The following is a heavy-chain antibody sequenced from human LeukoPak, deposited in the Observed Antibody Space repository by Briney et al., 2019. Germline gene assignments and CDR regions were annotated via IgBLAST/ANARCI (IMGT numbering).Heavy chain of an antibody. CDR1: GFTVSSNY. CDR2: IYSGGST. D-gene: IGHD2-2*02. V-gene: IGHV3-53*01. Sequence: GGSLRLSCAASGFTVSSNYMSWVRQAPGKGLEWVSVIYSGGSTYYTDSVKGRFTISRDNSKNTLYLQMSSLRVEGTAVYYCARIGYCSRTSCHTGYYYGMDVWGQGTTVTVSS. J-gene: IGHJ6*02. CDR3: ARIGYCSRTSCHTGYYYGMDV.